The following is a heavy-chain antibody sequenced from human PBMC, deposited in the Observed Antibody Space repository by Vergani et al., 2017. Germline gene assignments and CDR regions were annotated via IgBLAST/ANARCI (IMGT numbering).Heavy chain of an antibody. CDR2: IYYSGST. V-gene: IGHV4-59*01. CDR1: GGSISSYY. J-gene: IGHJ6*03. Sequence: QVQLQESGPGLVKPSETLSLTCTVSGGSISSYYWSWIRQPPGKGLEWIGYIYYSGSTNYNLSLKSRVTISVDTSKNQFSLKLSSVTAADTAVYYCARDYGDYYYYMDVWGKGTTVTVSS. CDR3: ARDYGDYYYYMDV. D-gene: IGHD4-17*01.